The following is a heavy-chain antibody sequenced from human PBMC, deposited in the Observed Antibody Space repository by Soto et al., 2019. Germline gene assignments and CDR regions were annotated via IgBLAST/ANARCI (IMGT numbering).Heavy chain of an antibody. J-gene: IGHJ4*02. CDR2: IYYSGSA. CDR1: GGSIRSSDYY. V-gene: IGHV4-30-4*01. D-gene: IGHD3-22*01. Sequence: PSETLSLTCTVSGGSIRSSDYYWTWIRQPPGKGLEWIGYIYYSGSANYNPSLKSRVTISVDTSRNQFSLKLNSVTAADTAVYFCARATYYSDTVGSPPLDYWGQGTLVTVSS. CDR3: ARATYYSDTVGSPPLDY.